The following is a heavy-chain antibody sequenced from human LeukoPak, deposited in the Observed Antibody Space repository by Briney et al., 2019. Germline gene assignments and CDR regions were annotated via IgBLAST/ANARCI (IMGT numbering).Heavy chain of an antibody. Sequence: GRSLRLSCAAAGFTFSNYAMSWVRQAPGKGLEWVAAISDDGDSTNYAASVKGRFTISRDNSKNTLYLRMNSLRAEDTAVYYCAKSGHYYDSSPYYSGWGQGTLVTVSS. CDR3: AKSGHYYDSSPYYSG. CDR1: GFTFSNYA. D-gene: IGHD3-22*01. J-gene: IGHJ4*02. V-gene: IGHV3-23*01. CDR2: ISDDGDST.